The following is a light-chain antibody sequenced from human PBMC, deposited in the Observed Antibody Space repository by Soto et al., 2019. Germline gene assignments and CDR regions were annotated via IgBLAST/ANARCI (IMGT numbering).Light chain of an antibody. J-gene: IGKJ3*01. Sequence: EIVLTQSPAILSLSPGERATLSCRASQSVNSYLAWYQQKPGQAPSLLIFDASNRATGVPARFSGSGSGTDFTLTISSLEPEDFAVYYCQQRNDWSFGPGTKVDMK. CDR2: DAS. CDR3: QQRNDWS. V-gene: IGKV3-11*01. CDR1: QSVNSY.